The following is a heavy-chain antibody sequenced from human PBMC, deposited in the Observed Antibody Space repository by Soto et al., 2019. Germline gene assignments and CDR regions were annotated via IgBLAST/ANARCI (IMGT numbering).Heavy chain of an antibody. J-gene: IGHJ6*02. CDR1: GYTFTSYA. V-gene: IGHV1-3*01. CDR3: ARARYYYDSSVHGMDV. Sequence: GASVKVSCKASGYTFTSYAMHWVRQAPGQRLEWMGWINAGNGNTKYSQKFQGRVTMTTDTSTSTAYMELRSLRSDDTAVYYCARARYYYDSSVHGMDVWGQGTTVTVSS. D-gene: IGHD3-22*01. CDR2: INAGNGNT.